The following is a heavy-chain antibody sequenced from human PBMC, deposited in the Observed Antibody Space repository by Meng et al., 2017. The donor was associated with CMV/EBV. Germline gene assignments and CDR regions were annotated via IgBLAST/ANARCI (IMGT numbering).Heavy chain of an antibody. V-gene: IGHV3-21*01. D-gene: IGHD2-15*01. J-gene: IGHJ6*02. CDR3: ARGRENTFMWVERLPSCSGGSCYDPYYYYYGMDV. Sequence: GSSLKISCAASGFTFSSYSMNWVRQAPGKGLEWVSYISSSSSYIYYADSVKGRFTITRDNAKNSSCLQMNGLRAENTTVYYCARGRENTFMWVERLPSCSGGSCYDPYYYYYGMDVWGQGTTVTVSS. CDR1: GFTFSSYS. CDR2: ISSSSSYI.